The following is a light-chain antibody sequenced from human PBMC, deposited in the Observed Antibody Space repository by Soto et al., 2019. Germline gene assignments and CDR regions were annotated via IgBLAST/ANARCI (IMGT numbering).Light chain of an antibody. CDR1: QSLVYTDGNTY. CDR2: KVS. V-gene: IGKV2-30*01. Sequence: DVVMTQSPLSLTVTLGQPASISCKSSQSLVYTDGNTYLNWFHQRPGESPRRLIYKVSTRDSGVQDRFSGGGSGSDFTLKIDRVEAEDVGVYYCMKGTHWPPTIGGETTVEIK. J-gene: IGKJ4*01. CDR3: MKGTHWPPT.